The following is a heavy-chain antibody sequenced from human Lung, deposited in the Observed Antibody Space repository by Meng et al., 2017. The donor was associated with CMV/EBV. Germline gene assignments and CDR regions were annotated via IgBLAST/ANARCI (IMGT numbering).Heavy chain of an antibody. J-gene: IGHJ4*02. D-gene: IGHD4-17*01. CDR1: GFTFSSYW. Sequence: GESXKISCAASGFTFSSYWMHWVRQAPGKGLVWVSRINSDGSSTSYADSVKGRFTISRDNAKNTLYLQMNSLRVEDTGVYYCATDPDYDYDFDYWGQGTXVTVSS. V-gene: IGHV3-74*01. CDR2: INSDGSST. CDR3: ATDPDYDYDFDY.